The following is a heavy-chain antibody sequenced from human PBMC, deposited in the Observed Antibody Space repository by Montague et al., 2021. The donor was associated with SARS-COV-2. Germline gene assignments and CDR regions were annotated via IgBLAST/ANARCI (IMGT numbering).Heavy chain of an antibody. CDR2: AYYSGST. V-gene: IGHV4-31*03. Sequence: TLSLTCTVSGGSISSGGYHWSWLRQHPGKGLEWIGYAYYSGSTNYNPSLKSRLTISVDTSKNQFSLKLSSVTAADRAVYYCARGEGVMVYVYGMDVWGQGTTVTVSS. CDR1: GGSISSGGYH. D-gene: IGHD2-8*01. CDR3: ARGEGVMVYVYGMDV. J-gene: IGHJ6*02.